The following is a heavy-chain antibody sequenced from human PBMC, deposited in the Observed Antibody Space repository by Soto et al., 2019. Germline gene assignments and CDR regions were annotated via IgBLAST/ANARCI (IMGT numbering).Heavy chain of an antibody. Sequence: GGSLRLSCAASGFTFSSYAMSWVRQAPGKGLEWVSAISGSGGSTYSADSVKGRFTISRDNSKNTMFLQMNSLRAEDTAVYYCAKDPYDSSGYYHDYWGQGTLVTVSS. V-gene: IGHV3-23*01. D-gene: IGHD3-22*01. CDR1: GFTFSSYA. J-gene: IGHJ4*02. CDR2: ISGSGGST. CDR3: AKDPYDSSGYYHDY.